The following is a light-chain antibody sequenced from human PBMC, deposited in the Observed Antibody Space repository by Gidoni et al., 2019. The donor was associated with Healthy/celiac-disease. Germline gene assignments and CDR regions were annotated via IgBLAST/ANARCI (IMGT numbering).Light chain of an antibody. J-gene: IGLJ1*01. CDR3: QAWDSSTFYV. CDR2: QDS. V-gene: IGLV3-1*01. Sequence: SYELTQPPSVSVSPGQTASIPRSGDKWGDKYACWYQQKPGQSPVLVIYQDSKRPSGIPERFSGSNSGNTATLTISGTQAMDEADYYCQAWDSSTFYVFGTGTKVTVL. CDR1: KWGDKY.